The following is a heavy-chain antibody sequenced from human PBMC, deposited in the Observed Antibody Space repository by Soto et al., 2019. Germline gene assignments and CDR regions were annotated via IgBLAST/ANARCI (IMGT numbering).Heavy chain of an antibody. V-gene: IGHV3-23*01. CDR1: GFTFSTNP. CDR2: ISGSGGSI. Sequence: EVQLLESGGGLVQPGGSLRLSCAASGFTFSTNPLNWVRQAPGNGLEWVSAISGSGGSIHYADSVKGRFTISRDNSKNTLYLQMNSLRDEDTAVYHCVKGYWKGDVWGQGTTVTVSS. J-gene: IGHJ6*02. D-gene: IGHD1-1*01. CDR3: VKGYWKGDV.